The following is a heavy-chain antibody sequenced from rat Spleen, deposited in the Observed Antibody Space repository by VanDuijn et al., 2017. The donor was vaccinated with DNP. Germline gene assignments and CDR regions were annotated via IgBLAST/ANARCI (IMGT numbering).Heavy chain of an antibody. CDR3: ARDNYSSYIAYVMDA. D-gene: IGHD1-2*01. CDR2: IWNTGGT. V-gene: IGHV2-41*01. J-gene: IGHJ4*01. Sequence: QVQLKESGPGLVQPSQTLSLACTVSGFSLTSYNVHWVRQPPGKGLEWMGVIWNTGGTRYNSALKSRLSFSKDTSKSQVFLKMNSLQKEDTATYYCARDNYSSYIAYVMDAWGQGASVTVSS. CDR1: GFSLTSYN.